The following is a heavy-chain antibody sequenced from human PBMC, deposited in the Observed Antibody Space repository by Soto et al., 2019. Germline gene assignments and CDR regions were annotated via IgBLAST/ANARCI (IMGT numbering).Heavy chain of an antibody. V-gene: IGHV1-69*13. CDR2: LVPIYRTA. CDR1: GGTFSSYR. J-gene: IGHJ4*02. CDR3: VRDSGAKLSSS. Sequence: SVKVSCKASGGTFSSYRINWVRQAPGQGLEWVGGLVPIYRTADYAQKFQGRVTITADESARTSYMELRSLKSQDTAVYYCVRDSGAKLSSSWGQGTLVTVSS. D-gene: IGHD6-13*01.